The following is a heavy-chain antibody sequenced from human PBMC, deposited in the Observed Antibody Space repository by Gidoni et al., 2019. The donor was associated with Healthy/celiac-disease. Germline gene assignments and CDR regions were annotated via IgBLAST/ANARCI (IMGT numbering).Heavy chain of an antibody. Sequence: QVQLQQWGAGLLKPSETLSLTCAVHGGSFSGYYWSWIRQPPGKGLEWIGEINHSGSTNYNPSLKSRVTISVDTSKNQFSLKLSSVTAADTAVYYCARAAGAFDIWGQGTMVTVSS. CDR3: ARAAGAFDI. J-gene: IGHJ3*02. V-gene: IGHV4-34*01. CDR1: GGSFSGYY. D-gene: IGHD3-10*01. CDR2: INHSGST.